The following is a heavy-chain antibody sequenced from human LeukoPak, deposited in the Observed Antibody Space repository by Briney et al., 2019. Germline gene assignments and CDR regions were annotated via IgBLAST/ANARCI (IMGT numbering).Heavy chain of an antibody. D-gene: IGHD2-15*01. V-gene: IGHV4-31*03. CDR2: IYYSGST. Sequence: SSETLSLTCTVSGGSISSGGYYWSWIRQHPGKGLEWIGYIYYSGSTYYNPSLKSRVTISVDTSKNQFSLKLSSVTAADTAVYYCAAGPYCSGGSCYQNWFDPWGQGTLVTVSS. CDR3: AAGPYCSGGSCYQNWFDP. J-gene: IGHJ5*02. CDR1: GGSISSGGYY.